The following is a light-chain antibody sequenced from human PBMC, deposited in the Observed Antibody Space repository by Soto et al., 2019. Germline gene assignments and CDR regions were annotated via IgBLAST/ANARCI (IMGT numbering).Light chain of an antibody. CDR3: QQRSNWPPT. V-gene: IGKV3-11*01. Sequence: IALTQSPATLSLPPGERTTRSGRASQSVSSYLAWYQQKPGQAPRLLIYDASNRATGIPAKFSGSGSGTDFTLTISSLEPEDFAIYYCQQRSNWPPTFGQGTKVDIK. J-gene: IGKJ1*01. CDR2: DAS. CDR1: QSVSSY.